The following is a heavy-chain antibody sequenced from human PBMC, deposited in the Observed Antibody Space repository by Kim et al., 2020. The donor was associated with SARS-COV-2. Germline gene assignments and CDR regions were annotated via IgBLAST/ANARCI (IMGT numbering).Heavy chain of an antibody. CDR3: ARYAIHSRIVVVIGGHFDY. Sequence: RVTITVDTSKNQFSLKLSSVTAADTAVYYCARYAIHSRIVVVIGGHFDYWGQGTLVTVSS. D-gene: IGHD3-22*01. V-gene: IGHV4-31*02. J-gene: IGHJ4*02.